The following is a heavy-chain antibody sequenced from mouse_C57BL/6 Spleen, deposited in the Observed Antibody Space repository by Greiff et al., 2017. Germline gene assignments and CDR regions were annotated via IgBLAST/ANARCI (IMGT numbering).Heavy chain of an antibody. CDR2: IYPGNSDT. Sequence: VQLQQSGTVLARPGASVKMSCKTSGYTFTSYWMHWVKQRPGQGLEWIGAIYPGNSDTSYNQKFKGKAKLTAVTSASTAYMELSSLTNEDSAVYYCTREYYGSSYWYFDVWGTGTTVTVSS. D-gene: IGHD1-1*01. J-gene: IGHJ1*03. V-gene: IGHV1-5*01. CDR1: GYTFTSYW. CDR3: TREYYGSSYWYFDV.